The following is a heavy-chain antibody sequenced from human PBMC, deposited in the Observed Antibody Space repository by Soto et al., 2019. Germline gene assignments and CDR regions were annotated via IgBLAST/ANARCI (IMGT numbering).Heavy chain of an antibody. J-gene: IGHJ6*02. D-gene: IGHD1-20*01. V-gene: IGHV1-69*01. CDR2: IIPIFGTA. CDR3: AQRSPVRISTRYYGMDV. CDR1: GGTCSSYA. Sequence: QVQLVQSGAEVKKPGSSVKVSCKASGGTCSSYAISWVRQAPGQGLEWMGGIIPIFGTANYAQKFQGRVTITADESTSTAYMELSSLRSEDTAVYYCAQRSPVRISTRYYGMDVWGQGTTVTVSS.